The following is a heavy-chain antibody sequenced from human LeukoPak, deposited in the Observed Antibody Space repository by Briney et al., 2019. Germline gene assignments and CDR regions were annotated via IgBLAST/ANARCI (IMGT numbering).Heavy chain of an antibody. CDR3: ARRPYCSSASCYVYNWLDP. D-gene: IGHD2-2*01. V-gene: IGHV4-34*01. J-gene: IGHJ5*02. CDR1: GGSFSGYH. CDR2: INHSGRT. Sequence: SETLSLTCAVYGGSFSGYHWSWIRQPPGKGLEWIGEINHSGRTNYNSSLKSRVTMSVDTSKNQFSLKLSSVTAADTAVYYCARRPYCSSASCYVYNWLDPWGQGTLVTVAS.